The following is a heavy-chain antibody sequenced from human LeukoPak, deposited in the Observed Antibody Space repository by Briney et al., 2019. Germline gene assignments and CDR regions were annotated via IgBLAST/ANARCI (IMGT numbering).Heavy chain of an antibody. CDR2: IYYSGST. V-gene: IGHV4-59*01. CDR3: ARDWGVSARPGYMDV. CDR1: GGSISNYY. Sequence: PSETLSLTCTVSGGSISNYYWSWIRQPPGKGLEWVGYIYYSGSTKYNPSLKSRVTISVDTCKNQFSLRLSSVTAADTAVYYCARDWGVSARPGYMDVWGKGTTVTVSS. D-gene: IGHD6-6*01. J-gene: IGHJ6*03.